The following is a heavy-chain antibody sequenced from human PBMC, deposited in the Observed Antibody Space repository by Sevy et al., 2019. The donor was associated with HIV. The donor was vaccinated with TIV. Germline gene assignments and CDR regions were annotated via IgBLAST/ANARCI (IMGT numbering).Heavy chain of an antibody. CDR1: GFTFNSFA. Sequence: GGSLRLSCAASGFTFNSFAMGWVRQAPGKGLDWISVISGTGDYTYYADSVKGRFTISRDNSKNTLFLQMNSLRAEDTAIFYCAKKMGGGSGMVFLVDFWGQGTLVTVSS. CDR3: AKKMGGGSGMVFLVDF. V-gene: IGHV3-23*01. D-gene: IGHD5-18*01. J-gene: IGHJ4*02. CDR2: ISGTGDYT.